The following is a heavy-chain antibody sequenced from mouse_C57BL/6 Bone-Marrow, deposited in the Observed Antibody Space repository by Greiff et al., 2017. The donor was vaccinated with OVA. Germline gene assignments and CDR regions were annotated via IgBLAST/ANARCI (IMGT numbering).Heavy chain of an antibody. J-gene: IGHJ3*01. V-gene: IGHV2-5*01. CDR2: IWRGGST. Sequence: QVQLKQSGPGLVQPSQSLSITCTVSGFSLTSYGVHWVRQSPGKGLEWLGVIWRGGSTDYNAAFMSRLSITKDNSKSQVFFKMYSLQADDTAIYYCAKNFYSNYSWFAYWGQGTLVTVSA. CDR3: AKNFYSNYSWFAY. CDR1: GFSLTSYG. D-gene: IGHD2-5*01.